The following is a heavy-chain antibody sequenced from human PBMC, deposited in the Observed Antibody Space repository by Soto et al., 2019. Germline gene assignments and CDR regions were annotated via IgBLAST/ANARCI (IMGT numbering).Heavy chain of an antibody. D-gene: IGHD6-19*01. J-gene: IGHJ6*02. V-gene: IGHV3-30*18. CDR3: AKDGRSSGFFYYYGMDV. Sequence: PGGSLRLSCAASGFTFSSYGMHWVRQAPGKGLEWVAVISYDGSNKYYADSVKGRFTISRDNSKNTLYLQMNSLRAEDTAVYYCAKDGRSSGFFYYYGMDVWGQGTTVTVSS. CDR1: GFTFSSYG. CDR2: ISYDGSNK.